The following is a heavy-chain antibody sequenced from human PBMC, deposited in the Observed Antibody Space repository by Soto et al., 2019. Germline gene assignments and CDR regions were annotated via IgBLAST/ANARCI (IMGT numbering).Heavy chain of an antibody. CDR2: FDPEDGET. CDR1: GYTLTELS. V-gene: IGHV1-24*01. Sequence: ASVKVSWKVSGYTLTELSMHWVRQAPGKGLEWMGGFDPEDGETIYAQKFQGRVTMTEDTSTDTAYMELSSLRSEDTAVYYCATSDSEGDWFDPWGQGTLVTVSS. D-gene: IGHD3-16*01. CDR3: ATSDSEGDWFDP. J-gene: IGHJ5*02.